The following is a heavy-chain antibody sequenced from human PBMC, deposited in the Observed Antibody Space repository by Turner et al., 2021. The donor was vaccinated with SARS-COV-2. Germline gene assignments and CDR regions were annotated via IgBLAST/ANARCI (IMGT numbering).Heavy chain of an antibody. J-gene: IGHJ4*02. CDR1: GGSMTGTDYY. Sequence: QLQLQESGPGLVKPSETLSLSCTVSGGSMTGTDYYWGWVRQSPGKGLEWIGSIYNSGSTYYNPSLKSRVTMSVETSKNQFSLRLTSATAADTAVYFCARLQWLDRPRDYYDHWGQGTLVTVSS. CDR3: ARLQWLDRPRDYYDH. D-gene: IGHD6-19*01. V-gene: IGHV4-39*01. CDR2: IYNSGST.